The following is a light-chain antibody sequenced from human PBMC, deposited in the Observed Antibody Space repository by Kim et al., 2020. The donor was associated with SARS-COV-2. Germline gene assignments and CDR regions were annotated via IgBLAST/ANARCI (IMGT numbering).Light chain of an antibody. J-gene: IGLJ3*02. CDR1: SLRSYY. V-gene: IGLV3-19*01. CDR3: KYRDSSGNHWV. Sequence: SSELTQDPAVSVALGQTVRITCQGDSLRSYYASWYQQKPGQAPVLVIYGKNNRTSGIPDRFSGSSSGNTDSLTITGAQAEDEADYYCKYRDSSGNHWVFG. CDR2: GKN.